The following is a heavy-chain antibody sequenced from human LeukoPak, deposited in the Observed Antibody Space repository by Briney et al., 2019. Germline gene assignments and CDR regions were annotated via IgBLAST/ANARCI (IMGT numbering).Heavy chain of an antibody. D-gene: IGHD6-19*01. V-gene: IGHV3-30-3*01. Sequence: PGRSLRLSCAASGFTFSSYAMRWVRQAPGKGLEWVAVISYDGSNKYYADSVKGRFTISRDNSKNTLYLQMNSLRAEDTAVYYCASIYSSGWSGEAFDIWGQGTMVTVSS. CDR3: ASIYSSGWSGEAFDI. CDR1: GFTFSSYA. J-gene: IGHJ3*02. CDR2: ISYDGSNK.